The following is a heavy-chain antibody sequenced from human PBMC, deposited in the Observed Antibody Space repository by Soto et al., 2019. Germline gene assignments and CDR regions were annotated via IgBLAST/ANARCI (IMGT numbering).Heavy chain of an antibody. CDR3: ARDPTGGYFHYDY. CDR1: GFSLRVYG. J-gene: IGHJ4*02. D-gene: IGHD1-26*01. Sequence: QVQLVESGGGVVQPGRSLRLSCAASGFSLRVYGMHWVRQAPGKGLEYVAAVSDDGSEQYYADSVRGRFTISRDNSKNTVYLQLDSLTTGDTAVYYCARDPTGGYFHYDYWGQGALVTVSS. V-gene: IGHV3-30*17. CDR2: VSDDGSEQ.